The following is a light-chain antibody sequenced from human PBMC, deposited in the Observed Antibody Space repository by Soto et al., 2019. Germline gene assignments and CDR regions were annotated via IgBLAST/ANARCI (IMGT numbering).Light chain of an antibody. V-gene: IGKV1-39*01. CDR3: QQSSTAPFT. Sequence: DIQMTQSPSSLSASVGDRVTITCRASQNINTYLNWYQQKPGKAPKLLIFAASSLQSGVPSRFSGSGSRTDFTRTISSLQPEDFATYYCQQSSTAPFTFGPGTKVDIK. J-gene: IGKJ3*01. CDR1: QNINTY. CDR2: AAS.